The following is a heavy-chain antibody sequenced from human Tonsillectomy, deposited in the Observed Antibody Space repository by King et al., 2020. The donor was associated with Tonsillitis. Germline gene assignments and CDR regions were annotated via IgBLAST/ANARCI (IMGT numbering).Heavy chain of an antibody. CDR1: GFTFSTYW. D-gene: IGHD5-12*01. CDR3: AKGQSGFSGYDPGDY. Sequence: VQLVESGGGLVQPGGSLRLSCAASGFTFSTYWMHWVRQAPGKGLVWSHLIRADGTTPDDPDSWKGRFTISRENAKNTLDLLMSSLRAEDTAVYYCAKGQSGFSGYDPGDYWGQGTLVTVSS. V-gene: IGHV3-74*01. CDR2: IRADGTTP. J-gene: IGHJ4*02.